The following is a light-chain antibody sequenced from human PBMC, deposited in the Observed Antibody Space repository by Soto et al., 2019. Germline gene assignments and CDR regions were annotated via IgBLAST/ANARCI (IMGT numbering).Light chain of an antibody. CDR3: SSYTSSRTYVV. V-gene: IGLV2-14*01. J-gene: IGLJ2*01. CDR1: SSDVGGYNY. Sequence: QSALTQPASVSGSPGQSITISCTGTSSDVGGYNYVSWYQQHPGKAPKLMIYDVSNRPSGVSNRFSGSKSGNTASLTISGLQAEDEADYYSSSYTSSRTYVVFGEGTKLTVL. CDR2: DVS.